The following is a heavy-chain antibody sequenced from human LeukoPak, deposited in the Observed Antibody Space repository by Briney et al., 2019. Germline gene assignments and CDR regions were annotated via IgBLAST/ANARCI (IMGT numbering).Heavy chain of an antibody. CDR2: IYYSGST. V-gene: IGHV4-59*01. CDR1: GGSISSYY. CDR3: ARVIWDGSGSYFDY. D-gene: IGHD3-10*01. J-gene: IGHJ4*02. Sequence: SETLSLTCTVSGGSISSYYWSWIRQPPGKGLEWIGYIYYSGSTNYNPSLKSRVTISADTSKNQFSLKLSSVTAADTAVYYCARVIWDGSGSYFDYWGQGTLVTVSS.